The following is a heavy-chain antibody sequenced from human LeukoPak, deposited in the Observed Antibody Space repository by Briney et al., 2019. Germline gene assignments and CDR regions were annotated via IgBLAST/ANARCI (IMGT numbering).Heavy chain of an antibody. Sequence: PSETLSLTCTVSGGSISSYYWSWIRQPPGKGLEWIGYIYYSGSTNYNPSLKSRVNISVDTSKNQFSLKLSSVTAADTAVYYCARRVVRGGFDYWGQGTLVTVSS. V-gene: IGHV4-59*12. CDR1: GGSISSYY. CDR2: IYYSGST. CDR3: ARRVVRGGFDY. D-gene: IGHD3-10*01. J-gene: IGHJ4*02.